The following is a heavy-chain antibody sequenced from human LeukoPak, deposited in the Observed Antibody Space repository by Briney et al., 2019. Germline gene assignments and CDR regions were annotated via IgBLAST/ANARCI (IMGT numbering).Heavy chain of an antibody. D-gene: IGHD2-15*01. CDR3: ARRGYCSSGSCSPLDY. CDR2: ISSSSSYI. V-gene: IGHV3-21*01. CDR1: GFTFSSYA. Sequence: GGSLRLSCAASGFTFSSYAMSWVRQAPGKGLEWVSSISSSSSYIYYADSVKGRFTISRDNAKNSLYLQMNSLRADDTAVYYCARRGYCSSGSCSPLDYWGQGTLVTVSS. J-gene: IGHJ4*02.